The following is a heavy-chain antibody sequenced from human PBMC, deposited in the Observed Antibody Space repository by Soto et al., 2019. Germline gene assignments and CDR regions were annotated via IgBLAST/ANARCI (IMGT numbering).Heavy chain of an antibody. CDR2: ISSSSSTI. D-gene: IGHD1-1*01. CDR1: GFTFSSYS. J-gene: IGHJ6*03. V-gene: IGHV3-48*01. Sequence: GGSLRLSCAASGFTFSSYSMNWVRQAPGKGLEWVSYISSSSSTIYYADSVKGRFTISRDNAKNSLYLQMNSLRAEDTAVYYCARGGFSGHYYYMDVWGKGTTVTVSS. CDR3: ARGGFSGHYYYMDV.